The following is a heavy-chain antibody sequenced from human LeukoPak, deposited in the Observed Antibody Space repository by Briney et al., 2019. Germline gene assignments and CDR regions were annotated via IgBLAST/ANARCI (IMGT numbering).Heavy chain of an antibody. CDR3: ARRYYYDSSGYGPFDY. D-gene: IGHD3-22*01. V-gene: IGHV3-7*01. Sequence: GGSLRLSCAASGFTFSSYWMSWVRQAPGKGLEWEANIKQDGSEKYYVDSVKGRFTISRDNAKNSLYLQMNSLRAEDTAVYYCARRYYYDSSGYGPFDYWGQGTLVTVSS. CDR2: IKQDGSEK. J-gene: IGHJ4*02. CDR1: GFTFSSYW.